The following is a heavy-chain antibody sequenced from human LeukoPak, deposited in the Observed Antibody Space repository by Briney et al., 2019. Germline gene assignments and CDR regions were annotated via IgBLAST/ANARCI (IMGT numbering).Heavy chain of an antibody. Sequence: SETLSLTSSVSGSSIATTTTNYHCGWLRQPPGKGLEWIGPVSSTESPFYTPSLRGPIPISPDTSTNQISLQLTSVTATDTATYCCARAAAHRTYAFDYWGQGTTVTVSS. CDR1: GSSIATTTTNYH. V-gene: IGHV4-39*01. J-gene: IGHJ4*02. CDR2: VSSTESP. D-gene: IGHD2-8*01. CDR3: ARAAAHRTYAFDY.